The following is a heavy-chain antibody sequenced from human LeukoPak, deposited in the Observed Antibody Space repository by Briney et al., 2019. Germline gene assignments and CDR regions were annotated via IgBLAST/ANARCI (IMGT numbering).Heavy chain of an antibody. J-gene: IGHJ5*02. V-gene: IGHV1-2*02. CDR2: INPNSGGT. Sequence: ASGKVSCKASGYTFTGYYIHWVRQAPGQGLECMGWINPNSGGTNYAQKFQGRVTMTRDTSISTAYMELSRLRFDDTAVYYCARGGSGSYFSWLDPWGQGTLVTVSS. D-gene: IGHD3-10*01. CDR3: ARGGSGSYFSWLDP. CDR1: GYTFTGYY.